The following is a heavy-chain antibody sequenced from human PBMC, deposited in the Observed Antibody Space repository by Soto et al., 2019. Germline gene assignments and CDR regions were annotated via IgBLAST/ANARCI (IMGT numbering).Heavy chain of an antibody. CDR3: AKPANGWFSAFDI. V-gene: IGHV3-23*01. CDR1: GFTFSSYA. D-gene: IGHD6-19*01. CDR2: ISGSGGTT. Sequence: EVQLLESGGGLVQPGGSLRLSCAASGFTFSSYAMSWVRQAPGKGLEWVSAISGSGGTTYYADSVKGRFTFSRYNSKNTLYLQMNSLRAEDTAVYYWAKPANGWFSAFDIWGQGTMVTVSS. J-gene: IGHJ3*02.